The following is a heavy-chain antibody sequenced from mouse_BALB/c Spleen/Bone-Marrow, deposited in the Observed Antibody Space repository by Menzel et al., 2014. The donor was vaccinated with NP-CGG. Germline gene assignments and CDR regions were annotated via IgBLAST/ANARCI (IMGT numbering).Heavy chain of an antibody. CDR1: GFSSTSYG. J-gene: IGHJ3*01. CDR2: IWRGGST. Sequence: VQLQQSGPSLVQPSQSLSIPCTVSGFSSTSYGVHWVRQSPGKGLEWLGVIWRGGSTDYNAAFMSRLSITKDNSKSQVFFKMNSLQADDTAIYYCAKNGGYDGWFAYWGQGTLVTVSA. CDR3: AKNGGYDGWFAY. V-gene: IGHV2-5-1*01. D-gene: IGHD2-14*01.